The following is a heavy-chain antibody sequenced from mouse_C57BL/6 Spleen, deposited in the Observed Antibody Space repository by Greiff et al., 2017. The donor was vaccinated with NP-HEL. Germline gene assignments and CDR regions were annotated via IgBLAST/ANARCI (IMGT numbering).Heavy chain of an antibody. J-gene: IGHJ4*01. Sequence: DVHLVESGPGLVKPSQSLSLTCSVTGYSITSGYYWNWIRQFPGNKLEWMGYISYDGSNNYNPSLKNRISITRDTSKNQFFLKLNSVTTEDTATYYCARDGNYCAMDYWGQGTSVTVSS. V-gene: IGHV3-6*01. CDR3: ARDGNYCAMDY. D-gene: IGHD2-1*01. CDR1: GYSITSGYY. CDR2: ISYDGSN.